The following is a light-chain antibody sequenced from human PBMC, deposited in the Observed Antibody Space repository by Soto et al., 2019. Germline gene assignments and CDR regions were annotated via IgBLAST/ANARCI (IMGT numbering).Light chain of an antibody. V-gene: IGKV3-11*01. Sequence: EILLTQSPATLSLSPGERATLSCRASQSVSSSLACYQQRPGQAPRLLIYDASNRATGIPARFSGSGSGTDFTLTISSLEPEDFAVYFCQQRTDWLTFGGGTKVDIK. CDR1: QSVSSS. J-gene: IGKJ4*01. CDR3: QQRTDWLT. CDR2: DAS.